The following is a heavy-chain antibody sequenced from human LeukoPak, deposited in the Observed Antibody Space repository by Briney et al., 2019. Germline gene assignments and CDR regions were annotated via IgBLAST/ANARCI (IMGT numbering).Heavy chain of an antibody. D-gene: IGHD2-2*01. CDR3: ARESSSCCGSDY. CDR1: GYTFTSYG. V-gene: IGHV1-18*01. Sequence: ASVKVSCKASGYTFTSYGISWVRQAPGQGLEWMGWISAYNGNTNYAQKLQGRVTMTTDTSTSTAYMELRSLRSDDTAMHYCARESSSCCGSDYWGQGTLVTVSS. CDR2: ISAYNGNT. J-gene: IGHJ4*02.